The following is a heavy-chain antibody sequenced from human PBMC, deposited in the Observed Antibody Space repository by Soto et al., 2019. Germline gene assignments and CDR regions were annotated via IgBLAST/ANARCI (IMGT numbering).Heavy chain of an antibody. CDR1: GGSISSYY. D-gene: IGHD3-10*01. J-gene: IGHJ6*02. CDR3: AGEPYYYGAECLSGKDV. Sequence: SETLSLTCPVSGGSISSYYWSWIRQPPGKGLEWIGYIYYSGSTNYNPSLKSRVTISVDTSKNQFSLKLSSVTAADTAVYYCAGEPYYYGAECLSGKDVWGQGTTVTVSS. CDR2: IYYSGST. V-gene: IGHV4-59*01.